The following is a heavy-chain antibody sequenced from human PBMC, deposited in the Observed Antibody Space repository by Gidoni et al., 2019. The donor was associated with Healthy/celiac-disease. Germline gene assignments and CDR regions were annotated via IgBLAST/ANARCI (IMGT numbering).Heavy chain of an antibody. D-gene: IGHD6-19*01. CDR1: CGSIRRSSYS. CDR3: ARRARGAVAGTGWFDP. CDR2: IYYSGST. J-gene: IGHJ5*02. Sequence: QLQLQASGPGLVKPSATLSLPCTVSCGSIRRSSYSWGWIRQPPGKGLEWIGSIYYSGSTYYNPSLKSRVTISVDTSKNQFSLKLSSVTAADTAVYYCARRARGAVAGTGWFDPWGQGTLVTVSS. V-gene: IGHV4-39*01.